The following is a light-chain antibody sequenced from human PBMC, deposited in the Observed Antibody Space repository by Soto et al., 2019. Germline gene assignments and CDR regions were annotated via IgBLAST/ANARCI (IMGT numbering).Light chain of an antibody. V-gene: IGLV2-14*01. CDR1: SSDVGGYNY. CDR3: SSYTSSSTYV. J-gene: IGLJ1*01. CDR2: DVN. Sequence: QSVLTQPASVSGSPGQSIAISCTGTSSDVGGYNYVSWYQQHPGKAPKLMVYDVNDRPSGVSDRFSGSKSGNTASLPISGLQAEDEADYYCSSYTSSSTYVFETGTKVTVL.